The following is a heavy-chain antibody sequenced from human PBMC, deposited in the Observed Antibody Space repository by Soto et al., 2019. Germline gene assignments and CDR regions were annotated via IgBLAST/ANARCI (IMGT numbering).Heavy chain of an antibody. J-gene: IGHJ4*02. CDR2: ISAGGDST. V-gene: IGHV3-23*01. CDR3: ARRV. Sequence: EVKVLESGGGLVQPGGSLRLSCATSGFTFSLYPMNWVRQAPGKGLEWVSGISAGGDSTYYADSVQGRFTIFRDNAKNSVYLQMNSLRVEDTAVYYCARRVWGQGTLVTVSS. CDR1: GFTFSLYP.